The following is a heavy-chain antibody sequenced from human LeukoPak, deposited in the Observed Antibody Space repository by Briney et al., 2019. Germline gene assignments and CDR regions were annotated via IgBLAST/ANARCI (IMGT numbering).Heavy chain of an antibody. CDR3: ARHGTPGYSSSPSIDY. V-gene: IGHV5-51*01. Sequence: SGESLKTSCKGSGYSFTSYWIGWVRQMPGRGLEWIGIIYPGDSDTRYSPSFQGQVTISADKSISTAYLQWSSLKASDTAMYYCARHGTPGYSSSPSIDYWGQGTLVTVSS. CDR1: GYSFTSYW. CDR2: IYPGDSDT. J-gene: IGHJ4*02. D-gene: IGHD3-22*01.